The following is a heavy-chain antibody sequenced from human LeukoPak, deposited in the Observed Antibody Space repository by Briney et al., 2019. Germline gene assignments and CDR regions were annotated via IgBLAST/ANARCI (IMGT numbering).Heavy chain of an antibody. CDR3: VRTNPWDLTYYFDY. CDR2: IYYSGST. CDR1: GGSLSSSSYY. J-gene: IGHJ4*02. Sequence: PSETLSLTCTVSGGSLSSSSYYWGWIRQPPGKGLEWIGTIYYSGSTYYNPSLKSRVTISVDTSKNQFSLKLISVTAADTAVYYCVRTNPWDLTYYFDYWGQGTLVTVSS. D-gene: IGHD1-14*01. V-gene: IGHV4-39*07.